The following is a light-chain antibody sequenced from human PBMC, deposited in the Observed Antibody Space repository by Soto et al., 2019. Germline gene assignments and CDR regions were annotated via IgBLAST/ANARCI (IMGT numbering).Light chain of an antibody. Sequence: QSVLTHPPSGPASPGQGGTLSRTGTKNDIGVYDFVSWYQHHPGKAPRLIIYEVVQRPSGVPDRFSGSKSGNTAFLTVSGLQPGDEADYYCSSYVGSDVFVFGTGTKVNV. CDR2: EVV. J-gene: IGLJ1*01. CDR1: KNDIGVYDF. V-gene: IGLV2-8*01. CDR3: SSYVGSDVFV.